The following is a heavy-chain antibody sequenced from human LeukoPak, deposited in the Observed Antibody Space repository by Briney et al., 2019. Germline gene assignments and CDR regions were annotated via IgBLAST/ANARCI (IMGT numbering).Heavy chain of an antibody. D-gene: IGHD3-22*01. CDR1: GGSISSGSYY. CDR2: IYTSGST. J-gene: IGHJ4*02. CDR3: ARASYSYDISGWVPFDY. V-gene: IGHV4-61*02. Sequence: NASETLSLTCTVSGGSISSGSYYWSWIRQPAGKGLEWIGRIYTSGSTTYNPSLKSRVTISGDTSENQFSLRLSSVTAADTAVYYCARASYSYDISGWVPFDYWGQGTLVTVSS.